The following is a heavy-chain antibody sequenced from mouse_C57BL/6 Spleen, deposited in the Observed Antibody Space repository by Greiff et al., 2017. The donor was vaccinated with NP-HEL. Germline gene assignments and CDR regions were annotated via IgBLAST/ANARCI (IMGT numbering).Heavy chain of an antibody. V-gene: IGHV1-50*01. CDR3: ARGFITTVVPFAY. CDR1: GYTFTSYW. CDR2: IDPSDSYT. Sequence: VQLQQPGAELVKPGASVKLSCKASGYTFTSYWMQWVKQRPGQGLEWIGEIDPSDSYTNYNQKFKGKATLTVDTSSSTAYMQLSSLTSEDSAVYYCARGFITTVVPFAYWGQGTLVTVSA. D-gene: IGHD1-1*01. J-gene: IGHJ3*01.